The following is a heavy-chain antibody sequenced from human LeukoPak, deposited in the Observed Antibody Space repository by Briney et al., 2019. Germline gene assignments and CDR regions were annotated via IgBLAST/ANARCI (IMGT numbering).Heavy chain of an antibody. D-gene: IGHD3-22*01. J-gene: IGHJ6*02. Sequence: PGGSLRLSCAPSGFTFSDYYMSWIRQAPGKGREWVSYISSSSSYTNYAYSVKGRFTISRDNAKNSLYLQMNSLRAEDTAVYYCARASADSSGYYYYYYYGMDVWGQGTTVTVSS. CDR2: ISSSSSYT. V-gene: IGHV3-11*06. CDR3: ARASADSSGYYYYYYYGMDV. CDR1: GFTFSDYY.